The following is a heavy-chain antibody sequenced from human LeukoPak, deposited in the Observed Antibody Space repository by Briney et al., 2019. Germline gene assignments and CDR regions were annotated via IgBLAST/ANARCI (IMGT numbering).Heavy chain of an antibody. V-gene: IGHV3-21*01. CDR1: GFTFSSYS. Sequence: GGSLRLSCAASGFTFSSYSMNWVRQAPGKGLEWVSSISSSSSYIYYADSVKGRFTISRDNAKNSLYLQMNSLRAEDTAVYYCARAYSSGWKYFDYWGQGXLVXVSS. CDR3: ARAYSSGWKYFDY. J-gene: IGHJ4*02. CDR2: ISSSSSYI. D-gene: IGHD6-19*01.